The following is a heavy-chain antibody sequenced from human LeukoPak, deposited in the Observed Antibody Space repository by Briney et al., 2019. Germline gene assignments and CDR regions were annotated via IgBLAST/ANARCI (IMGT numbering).Heavy chain of an antibody. CDR1: GFTFSSYE. Sequence: PGGSLRLSCAASGFTFSSYEMNWVRQAPGKGLEWVSYISSSGSTIYYADSVKGRFTISRDNAKNSLYLQMNSLRAEDTAVYYCASVIGELLDGQFDYWGQGTLVTVSS. J-gene: IGHJ4*02. CDR2: ISSSGSTI. D-gene: IGHD3-10*01. V-gene: IGHV3-48*03. CDR3: ASVIGELLDGQFDY.